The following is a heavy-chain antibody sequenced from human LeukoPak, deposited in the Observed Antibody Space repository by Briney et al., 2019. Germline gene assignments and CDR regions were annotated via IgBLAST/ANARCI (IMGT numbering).Heavy chain of an antibody. CDR3: ARRMRRDGYNLGYYYYGMDV. V-gene: IGHV1-2*04. Sequence: WASVKVSCKASGYTFTGYYMHWVRQAPGQGLEWMGWINPNSGGTNYAQKFQGWVTMTRDTSISTAYMELSRLRSEDTAVYYCARRMRRDGYNLGYYYYGMDVWGQGTTVTVSS. CDR2: INPNSGGT. CDR1: GYTFTGYY. J-gene: IGHJ6*02. D-gene: IGHD5-24*01.